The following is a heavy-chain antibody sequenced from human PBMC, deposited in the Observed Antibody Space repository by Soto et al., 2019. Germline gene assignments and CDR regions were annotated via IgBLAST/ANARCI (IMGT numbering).Heavy chain of an antibody. CDR2: VNHSGST. V-gene: IGHV4-34*01. J-gene: IGHJ6*03. CDR3: ARGESVVVPATPPRYYSYYMDV. D-gene: IGHD2-2*01. CDR1: GGSLTGYY. Sequence: QVQLQQWGAGLLKPSETLSLTCAVHGGSLTGYYWSWIRQPPGKGLEWIGEVNHSGSTKYNPSLESRVTISVDTSKNQFPLRLTSVTVADTAVYYCARGESVVVPATPPRYYSYYMDVWGVGTTVAVSS.